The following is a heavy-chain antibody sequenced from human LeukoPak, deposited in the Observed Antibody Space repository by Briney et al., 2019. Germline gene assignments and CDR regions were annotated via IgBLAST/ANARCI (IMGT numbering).Heavy chain of an antibody. CDR1: GGSINSGDYF. J-gene: IGHJ6*02. CDR2: IYYSEST. D-gene: IGHD2-21*02. V-gene: IGHV4-31*03. CDR3: ARVHHERLRLDV. Sequence: SETLSLTCTVSGGSINSGDYFWSWIRQHPGKGLEWTGYIYYSESTHYNPSLKTRITISVDASKNEFSLKLSSVTAADTAVYYCARVHHERLRLDVWGQGTTVTVSS.